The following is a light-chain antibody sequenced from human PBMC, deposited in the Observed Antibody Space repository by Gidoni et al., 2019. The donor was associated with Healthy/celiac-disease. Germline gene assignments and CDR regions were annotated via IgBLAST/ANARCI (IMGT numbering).Light chain of an antibody. CDR3: QQYGSSPT. J-gene: IGKJ1*01. Sequence: ELVLTQSPGTLSLSPVERATLSCRASQSVSSSYLAWYQQKPGQAPRLLIYGASSRATGIPDRFSGSGSGTDFTLTISRLEPEDFAVYYCQQYGSSPTFGQGTKVEIK. V-gene: IGKV3-20*01. CDR1: QSVSSSY. CDR2: GAS.